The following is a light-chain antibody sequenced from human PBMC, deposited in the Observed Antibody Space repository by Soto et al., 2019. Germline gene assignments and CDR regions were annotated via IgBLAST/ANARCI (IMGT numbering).Light chain of an antibody. CDR1: QSISDW. Sequence: DIQMTQSPSPLYASVGDRVTITCRASQSISDWLAWYQQKPGKAPKLLIYKACSLESGVPSRFSGSGSGTDFTLTISSLQPDDFATYYCQQYKSYPRTCGQGTKVEIK. CDR3: QQYKSYPRT. V-gene: IGKV1-5*03. J-gene: IGKJ1*01. CDR2: KAC.